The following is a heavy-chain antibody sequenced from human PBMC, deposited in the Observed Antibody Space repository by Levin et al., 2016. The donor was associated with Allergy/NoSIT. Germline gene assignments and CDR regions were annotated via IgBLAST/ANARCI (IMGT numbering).Heavy chain of an antibody. D-gene: IGHD5-18*01. CDR1: GYIFTSYW. V-gene: IGHV5-51*01. CDR2: IYPGNSDT. J-gene: IGHJ4*02. Sequence: GESLKISCKGSGYIFTSYWIGWVRQMPGKGLEWMGIIYPGNSDTRYSPSFQGQVAISADKSISTAYLQLSSLKASDTAMYYCARLFDVETAFVTGYFEYWGQGTLVTVSS. CDR3: ARLFDVETAFVTGYFEY.